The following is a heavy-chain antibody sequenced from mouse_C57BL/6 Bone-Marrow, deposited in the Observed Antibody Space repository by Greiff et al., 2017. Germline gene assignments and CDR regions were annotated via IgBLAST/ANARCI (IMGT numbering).Heavy chain of an antibody. D-gene: IGHD1-1*01. CDR2: IRLKSDNYAT. CDR1: GFTFSNYW. CDR3: SIYYYGSSYTYYYAMDY. Sequence: EVQVVESGGGLVQPGGSMKLSCVASGFTFSNYWMNWVRQSPEKGLEWVAQIRLKSDNYATHYAESVKGRFTISRDDSKSSVYLQMNNLRAEDTGIYYCSIYYYGSSYTYYYAMDYWGQGTSVTVSS. J-gene: IGHJ4*01. V-gene: IGHV6-3*01.